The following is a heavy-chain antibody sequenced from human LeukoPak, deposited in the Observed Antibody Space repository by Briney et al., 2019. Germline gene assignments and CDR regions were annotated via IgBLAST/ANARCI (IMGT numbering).Heavy chain of an antibody. CDR1: GGSFSGYY. Sequence: SETLSLTCAVYGGSFSGYYWSWIRQPPGKGLEWIGEINHSGSTNYNPSLKSRVTTSVDTSKKQFSLKLSSVTAADTAVYYCARREDYYDSSGYYYLSNYFDYWGQGTLVTVSS. CDR3: ARREDYYDSSGYYYLSNYFDY. J-gene: IGHJ4*02. D-gene: IGHD3-22*01. V-gene: IGHV4-34*01. CDR2: INHSGST.